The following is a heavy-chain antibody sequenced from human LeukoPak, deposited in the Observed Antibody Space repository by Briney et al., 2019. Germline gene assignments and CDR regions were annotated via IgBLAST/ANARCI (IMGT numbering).Heavy chain of an antibody. CDR3: ARSIMITFGGVIVSNNWFDP. V-gene: IGHV1-46*01. D-gene: IGHD3-16*02. CDR1: GYTFTYYY. CDR2: INPSGGST. Sequence: GASVKVSCKASGYTFTYYYMHWVRQAPGQGLDWMGIINPSGGSTSYAQKFQGRVTMTRDMSTSTVYMELSSLRSEDTAVYYCARSIMITFGGVIVSNNWFDPWGQGTLVTVSS. J-gene: IGHJ5*02.